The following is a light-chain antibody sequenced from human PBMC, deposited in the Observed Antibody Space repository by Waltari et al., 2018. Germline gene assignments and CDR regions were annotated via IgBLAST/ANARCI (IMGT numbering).Light chain of an antibody. J-gene: IGKJ1*01. CDR3: QKYVNLPAT. CDR2: DAS. V-gene: IGKV3-20*01. CDR1: QSVGRY. Sequence: EIVLTQSPATLSLSPGERATISCRASQSVGRYLAWYQQKPGQAPRLLIYDASTRATGIPNRFSGSGSGTDFSLTSSRLESEEFAVYYCQKYVNLPATFGQGTKVEIK.